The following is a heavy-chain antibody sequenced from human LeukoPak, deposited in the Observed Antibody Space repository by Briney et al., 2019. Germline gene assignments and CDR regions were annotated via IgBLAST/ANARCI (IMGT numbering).Heavy chain of an antibody. CDR1: GFTFSNYW. D-gene: IGHD6-6*01. Sequence: PGGSLRLSCAASGFTFSNYWMTWVRQARGRGREWVANIKQDGSTKYYVDSVKGRFTISRDNVKNSVYLQVNSLTAEDTALYYCARIGYSSSSLDYWGQGSLVTVSS. V-gene: IGHV3-7*01. CDR3: ARIGYSSSSLDY. CDR2: IKQDGSTK. J-gene: IGHJ4*02.